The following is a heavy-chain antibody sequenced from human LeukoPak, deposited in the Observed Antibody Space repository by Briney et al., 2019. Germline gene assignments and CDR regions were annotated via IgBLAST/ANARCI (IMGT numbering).Heavy chain of an antibody. V-gene: IGHV1-46*01. Sequence: ASVKVSCKASGYTFISYFIHWVRQAPGQGLEWMGMINPNGGDTSYSQNFQGRVTTTTDTSTSTVYMELSSLRSEDTALYYCARVLNWSYDYWGQGTLVTVSS. CDR1: GYTFISYF. J-gene: IGHJ4*02. CDR3: ARVLNWSYDY. D-gene: IGHD1-7*01. CDR2: INPNGGDT.